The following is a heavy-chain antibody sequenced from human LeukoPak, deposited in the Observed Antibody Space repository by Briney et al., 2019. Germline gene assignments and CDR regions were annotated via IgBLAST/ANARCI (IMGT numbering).Heavy chain of an antibody. Sequence: SETLSLTCTVSGGSISSYYWSWIRQPAGKGLEWIGRIYTSGSTNYNPSLKSRVTMSVDTSKNQFSLKLSSVTAADTAVYYCARDGRGYSYGEYDYWGQGTLVTVSS. D-gene: IGHD5-18*01. CDR2: IYTSGST. CDR1: GGSISSYY. CDR3: ARDGRGYSYGEYDY. J-gene: IGHJ4*02. V-gene: IGHV4-4*07.